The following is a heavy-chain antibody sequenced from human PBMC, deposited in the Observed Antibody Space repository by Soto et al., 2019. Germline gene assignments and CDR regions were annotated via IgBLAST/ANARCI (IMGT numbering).Heavy chain of an antibody. CDR3: ARDSPQNSYALNWFDP. Sequence: GGSLRLSCAASGFTFSDYYMSWIRQAPGKGLEWVSYISSSGSTIYYADSVKGRFTISRDNAKNSLYLQMNSLRAEDTAVYYSARDSPQNSYALNWFDPWGQGTLVTVSS. V-gene: IGHV3-11*01. CDR2: ISSSGSTI. D-gene: IGHD5-18*01. J-gene: IGHJ5*02. CDR1: GFTFSDYY.